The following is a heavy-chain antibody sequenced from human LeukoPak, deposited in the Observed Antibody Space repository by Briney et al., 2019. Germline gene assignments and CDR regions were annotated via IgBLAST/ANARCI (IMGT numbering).Heavy chain of an antibody. J-gene: IGHJ6*03. CDR1: GASISSGGYY. Sequence: PSQTLSLTCTVSGASISSGGYYWSWIRQHPGKGLEWIGYIYYGGSTYYNPSLKSRITISVDTSKNQFSLKLSSVTAADTAVYYCARGLRYYYYYMDVWGKGTTVTVSS. V-gene: IGHV4-31*03. CDR3: ARGLRYYYYYMDV. CDR2: IYYGGST.